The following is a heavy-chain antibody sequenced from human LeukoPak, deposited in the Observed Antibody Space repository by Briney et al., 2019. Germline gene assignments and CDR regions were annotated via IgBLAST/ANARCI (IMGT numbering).Heavy chain of an antibody. CDR2: IYYSGST. Sequence: SETLSLTCTVSGGSISTYYWSWIRQPPGKGLEYVGYIYYSGSTNYNPSLKSRVTMSLDTSKNQFSLKLSSVTAADTAVYYCAREEVPHGFDIWGQGTMVTVSS. CDR1: GGSISTYY. CDR3: AREEVPHGFDI. V-gene: IGHV4-59*01. J-gene: IGHJ3*02.